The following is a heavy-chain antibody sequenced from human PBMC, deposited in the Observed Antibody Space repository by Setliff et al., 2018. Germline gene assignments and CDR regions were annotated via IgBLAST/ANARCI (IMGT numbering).Heavy chain of an antibody. Sequence: GGSLRLSCTTSGFSLDSHTMLWVRQAPGKGLDWGSLRLSCAASGFTFNSVKGRLTISRDNSKNTLYLQMDSLRAEDTATYYCAKNLRGVGFYMGVWGKGTTVTVSS. V-gene: IGHV3-30*02. CDR2: RLSCAASG. D-gene: IGHD3-10*01. CDR1: GFSLDSHT. J-gene: IGHJ6*03. CDR3: AKNLRGVGFYMGV.